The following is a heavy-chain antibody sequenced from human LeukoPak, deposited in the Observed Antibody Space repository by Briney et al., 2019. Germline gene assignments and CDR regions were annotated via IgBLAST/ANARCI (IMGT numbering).Heavy chain of an antibody. D-gene: IGHD1-20*01. Sequence: PGGSLRLSCAASGFTFSSYSMNWVRPAPGKGLEWGSSISSSGTSSSKSIYYADSVRGRFTISRDNAQKSVSLQMNSLRVEDTAVYYCAREWDNWDDALHDAFDLWGQGTTVIVSS. CDR1: GFTFSSYS. V-gene: IGHV3-21*01. J-gene: IGHJ3*01. CDR2: ISSSGTSSSKSI. CDR3: AREWDNWDDALHDAFDL.